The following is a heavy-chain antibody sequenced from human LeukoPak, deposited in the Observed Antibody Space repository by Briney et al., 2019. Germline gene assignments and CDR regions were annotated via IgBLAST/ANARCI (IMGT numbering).Heavy chain of an antibody. V-gene: IGHV3-73*01. CDR3: AMVRGSYYSY. Sequence: PGGSLRLSCAASGFTFSGSAMHWVRQASGKGLEWVGRIRSKANSYATAYAASVKGRFTISRDDSKNTAYLQMKSLKTEDTAVYYCAMVRGSYYSYWGQGTLVTVSS. CDR2: IRSKANSYAT. CDR1: GFTFSGSA. D-gene: IGHD3-10*01. J-gene: IGHJ4*02.